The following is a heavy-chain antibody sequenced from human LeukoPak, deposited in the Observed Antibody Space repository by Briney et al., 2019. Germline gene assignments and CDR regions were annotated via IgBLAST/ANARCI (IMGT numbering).Heavy chain of an antibody. CDR2: INHSGST. D-gene: IGHD6-13*01. J-gene: IGHJ4*02. CDR1: GGSFSGYY. V-gene: IGHV4-34*01. CDR3: ARGRRRRPYSSSWPTGGGFDC. Sequence: PSETLSLTCAVYGGSFSGYYWSWIRQPPGKGLEWIGEINHSGSTNYNPSLKSRVTISVDTSKNQFSLKLSSVTAADTAVYYCARGRRRRPYSSSWPTGGGFDCWGQGTLVTVSS.